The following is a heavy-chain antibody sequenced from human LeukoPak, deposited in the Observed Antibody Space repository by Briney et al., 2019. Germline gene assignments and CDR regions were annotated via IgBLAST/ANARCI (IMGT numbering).Heavy chain of an antibody. CDR3: ARVMYSSGWYGGDY. CDR2: INPNTGGT. CDR1: GFTFTSSA. V-gene: IGHV1-2*02. D-gene: IGHD6-19*01. J-gene: IGHJ4*02. Sequence: ASVKVSCKASGFTFTSSAMHWVRQAPGQGLEWMGWINPNTGGTNYAQKFQGRVTMTRDTSISTAYMELSSLRSDDTAVYYCARVMYSSGWYGGDYWGQGTLVTVSS.